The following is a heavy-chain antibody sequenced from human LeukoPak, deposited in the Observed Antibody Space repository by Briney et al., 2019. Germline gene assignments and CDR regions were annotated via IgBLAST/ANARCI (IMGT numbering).Heavy chain of an antibody. Sequence: GGSLRLSCAASGFTFSSYSMNWVRQAPGKGLEWVSSISSSSSYIYYADSVKGRFTISGDNAKNLLFLQMNSLRAEDTAVYYCARMNYVSTGWGAPFDNWGQGTLVTVSS. CDR3: ARMNYVSTGWGAPFDN. CDR1: GFTFSSYS. J-gene: IGHJ4*02. D-gene: IGHD1-7*01. V-gene: IGHV3-21*06. CDR2: ISSSSSYI.